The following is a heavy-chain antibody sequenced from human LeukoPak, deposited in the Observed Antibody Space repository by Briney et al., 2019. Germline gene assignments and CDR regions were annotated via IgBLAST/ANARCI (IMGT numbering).Heavy chain of an antibody. V-gene: IGHV1-8*01. CDR2: MNPNSGNK. Sequence: ASVKVSCTASGYTFTNFDINWVRQATGQGLEWMGWMNPNSGNKGYAQKFQGRVTMTMNTSITTAYMELSSLRSEDTAVYYCARGPQWRGDSYYMDVWGRGTTVTVSS. J-gene: IGHJ6*03. CDR3: ARGPQWRGDSYYMDV. CDR1: GYTFTNFD. D-gene: IGHD6-19*01.